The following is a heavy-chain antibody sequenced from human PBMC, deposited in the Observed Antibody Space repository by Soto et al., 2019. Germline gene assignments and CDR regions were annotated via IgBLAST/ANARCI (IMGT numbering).Heavy chain of an antibody. CDR3: ARHNYGSGSTYFDY. Sequence: ASETLSLTCTGSGGFISSYYWSWVRQPPGKGLEWIGYIYYSGSTNYNPSLKSRVTISVDTSKNQFSLKLNSMTAADTAVYYCARHNYGSGSTYFDYWGQGTLVTVSS. J-gene: IGHJ4*02. CDR2: IYYSGST. V-gene: IGHV4-59*08. D-gene: IGHD3-10*01. CDR1: GGFISSYY.